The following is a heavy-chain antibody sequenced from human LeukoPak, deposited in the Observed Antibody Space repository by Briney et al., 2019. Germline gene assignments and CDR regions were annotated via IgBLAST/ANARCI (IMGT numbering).Heavy chain of an antibody. D-gene: IGHD5/OR15-5a*01. J-gene: IGHJ6*03. CDR3: ARASTWNYYYYYMDV. CDR2: MNPNSGNT. V-gene: IGHV1-8*01. CDR1: GYTFSSYD. Sequence: ASVTVSCKTSGYTFSSYDINWVRQATGQGLEWMGWMNPNSGNTGYAQKFQGRVTMTRNTSISTAYMELSSLRSEDTAVYYCARASTWNYYYYYMDVWGKGTTVTISS.